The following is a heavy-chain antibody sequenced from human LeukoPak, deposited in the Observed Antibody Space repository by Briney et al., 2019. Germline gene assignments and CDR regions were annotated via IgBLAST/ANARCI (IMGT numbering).Heavy chain of an antibody. V-gene: IGHV4-34*01. J-gene: IGHJ5*02. CDR1: GGSFSGYY. CDR2: INHSEST. Sequence: SETLSLTCAVYGGSFSGYYWSWIRQPPGKGLEWIGEINHSESTNYNPSLKSRVTISVDTSKNQFSLKLSSVTAADTAVYYCARGRRDTAMVLVFDPWGQGTLVTVSS. CDR3: ARGRRDTAMVLVFDP. D-gene: IGHD5-18*01.